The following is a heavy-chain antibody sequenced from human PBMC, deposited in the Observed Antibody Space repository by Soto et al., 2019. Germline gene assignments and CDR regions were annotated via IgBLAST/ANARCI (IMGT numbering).Heavy chain of an antibody. CDR1: GFTFDDYA. Sequence: EVQLVESGGGLVQPGRSLRLSCAASGFTFDDYAMHWVRQAPGKGLEWVSGISWNSGSIGYADSVKGRFTISRDNAKNSLYLLMNSLRAEDTALYYCAKDPSTWGQGTLVTVSS. CDR3: AKDPST. J-gene: IGHJ5*02. V-gene: IGHV3-9*01. CDR2: ISWNSGSI.